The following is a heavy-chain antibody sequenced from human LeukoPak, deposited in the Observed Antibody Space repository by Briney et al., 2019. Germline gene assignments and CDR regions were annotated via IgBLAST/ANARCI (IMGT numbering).Heavy chain of an antibody. Sequence: SQTLSLTCTVSGGSISSGSYYWSWIRQPAGKGLEWIGRIYTSGSTNYNPSLKSRVTISVDTSKNQFSLKLSSVTAADTAVYYCARHSAGHRGYSGYDQFDYWGQGTLVTVSS. J-gene: IGHJ4*02. D-gene: IGHD5-12*01. CDR2: IYTSGST. CDR3: ARHSAGHRGYSGYDQFDY. V-gene: IGHV4-61*02. CDR1: GGSISSGSYY.